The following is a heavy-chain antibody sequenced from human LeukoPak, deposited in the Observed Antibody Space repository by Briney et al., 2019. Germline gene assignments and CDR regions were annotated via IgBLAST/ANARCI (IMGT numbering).Heavy chain of an antibody. CDR1: GLTVSTNY. J-gene: IGHJ4*02. Sequence: GGSLRLSWAPSGLTVSTNYMSWVSQAAREGLGWGSVIYIGATTSYAASMNDRLSMSRDNSKNTLYLQMNSPRAEDTAVYYCARDRGDSRSDCWGQGTLVTVSS. CDR2: IYIGATT. D-gene: IGHD3-10*01. CDR3: ARDRGDSRSDC. V-gene: IGHV3-66*01.